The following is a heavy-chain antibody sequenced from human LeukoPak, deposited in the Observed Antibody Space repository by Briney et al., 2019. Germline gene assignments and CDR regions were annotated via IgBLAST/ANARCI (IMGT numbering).Heavy chain of an antibody. CDR2: IRSKANNYAT. Sequence: GGSLRLSCVVSGFTFSGSAVHWVRQASGKGLEWVGRIRSKANNYATAYAASVKGRFTISRDDSKNTAYLQMNSLKTEDTAVYYCTGDNFDSSVKFHYWGQGTLVTVSS. CDR1: GFTFSGSA. J-gene: IGHJ4*02. D-gene: IGHD3-22*01. V-gene: IGHV3-73*01. CDR3: TGDNFDSSVKFHY.